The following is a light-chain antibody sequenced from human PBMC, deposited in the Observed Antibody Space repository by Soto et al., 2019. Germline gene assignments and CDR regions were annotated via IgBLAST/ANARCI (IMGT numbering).Light chain of an antibody. J-gene: IGKJ1*01. CDR1: QSVSSSY. V-gene: IGKV3-20*01. CDR3: QQYGSSSWT. CDR2: GAS. Sequence: EIVLTQSPGTPSLSPGERATLSYRASQSVSSSYLAWYQQQPGQAPRLLIYGASSRATGIPDRFSGSGSGTDFTLTISRLEPEDFAVYYCQQYGSSSWTFGQGTKVDIK.